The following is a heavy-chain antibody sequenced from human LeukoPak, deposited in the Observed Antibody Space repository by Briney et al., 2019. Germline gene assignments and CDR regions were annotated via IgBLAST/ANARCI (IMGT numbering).Heavy chain of an antibody. Sequence: GASVKVSCKASGGTFSSYAISWVRQAPGQGLEWMGGIIPIFGTANYAQKFQGRVTITADKSTSTAYMELSSLRSEDTAVYYCASLSVAGFSERVGHWGQGTLVTVSS. CDR3: ASLSVAGFSERVGH. CDR1: GGTFSSYA. D-gene: IGHD6-19*01. J-gene: IGHJ4*02. CDR2: IIPIFGTA. V-gene: IGHV1-69*06.